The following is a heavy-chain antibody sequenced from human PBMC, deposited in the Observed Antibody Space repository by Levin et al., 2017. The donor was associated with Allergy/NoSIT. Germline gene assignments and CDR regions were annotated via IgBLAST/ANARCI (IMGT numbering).Heavy chain of an antibody. CDR2: IYYSGST. V-gene: IGHV4-39*07. J-gene: IGHJ4*02. Sequence: SETLSLTCTVSGGSISSSSYYWGWIRQPPGKGLEWIGSIYYSGSTYYNPSLKSRVTISVDTSKNQFSLKLSSVTAADTAVYYCARYTLTTRPFDYWGQGTLVTVSS. CDR3: ARYTLTTRPFDY. D-gene: IGHD4-11*01. CDR1: GGSISSSSYY.